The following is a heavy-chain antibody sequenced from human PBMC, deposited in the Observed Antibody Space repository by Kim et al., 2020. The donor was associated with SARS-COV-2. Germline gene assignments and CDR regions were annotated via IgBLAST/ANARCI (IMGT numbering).Heavy chain of an antibody. J-gene: IGHJ4*02. CDR1: GVGFSDHY. Sequence: GGSLRLSCAGSGVGFSDHYMSWIRQAPGKGLECLSYIDLSGATTYYAESVRGRFTISRDNAKSTLFLQMDSLRVYDTAIYFFASVGSGYDFWVQRTLVTV. CDR3: ASVGSGYDF. V-gene: IGHV3-11*01. D-gene: IGHD3-10*01. CDR2: IDLSGATT.